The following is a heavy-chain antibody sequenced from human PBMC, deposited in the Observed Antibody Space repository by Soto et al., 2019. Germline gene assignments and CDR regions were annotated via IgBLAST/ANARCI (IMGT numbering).Heavy chain of an antibody. CDR2: IFYLGSS. V-gene: IGHV4-59*04. J-gene: IGHJ5*02. CDR1: GDSISSYF. Sequence: SETLSLTCTVSGDSISSYFWSWIRQPPGKGLEWIGSIFYLGSSYYNPSLKSRVTMSVDTSKNQFSLRLRSVTAADTALYFCARHSLALRKNNWFDPWGQGIMVTVSS. D-gene: IGHD3-3*02. CDR3: ARHSLALRKNNWFDP.